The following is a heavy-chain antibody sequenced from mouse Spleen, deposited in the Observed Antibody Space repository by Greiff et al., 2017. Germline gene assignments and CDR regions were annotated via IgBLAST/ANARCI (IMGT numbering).Heavy chain of an antibody. CDR3: ERDYYGSSYVAVFAY. D-gene: IGHD1-1*01. Sequence: QVLLQQPGTELVKPGASVKLSCKASGYTFTSYCMHWVKQRPGQGLEWIGNINPSNGGTNYNEQFKSKATLTVDKSSSTAYMQLSSLTSEDSAVYYCERDYYGSSYVAVFAYWGQGTLVTVSA. CDR1: GYTFTSYC. CDR2: INPSNGGT. V-gene: IGHV1-53*01. J-gene: IGHJ3*01.